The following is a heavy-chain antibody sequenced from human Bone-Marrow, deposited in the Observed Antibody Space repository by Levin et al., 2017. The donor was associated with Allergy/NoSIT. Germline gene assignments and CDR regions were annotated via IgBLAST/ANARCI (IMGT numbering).Heavy chain of an antibody. V-gene: IGHV3-74*01. CDR2: IQSNGKT. Sequence: GESLKISCAASGFTFSTYWMHWVRQAPGKGLVWVSRIQSNGKTNYADSVKGRFTISRDNAKNTLYLQMHSLTVEDTAVYYCARDRFYSDSGSNFSWFDPWGQGTLVTVSS. CDR3: ARDRFYSDSGSNFSWFDP. D-gene: IGHD3-10*01. J-gene: IGHJ5*02. CDR1: GFTFSTYW.